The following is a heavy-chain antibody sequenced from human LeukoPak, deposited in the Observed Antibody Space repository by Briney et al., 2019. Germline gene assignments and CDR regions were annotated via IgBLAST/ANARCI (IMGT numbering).Heavy chain of an antibody. D-gene: IGHD1-1*01. J-gene: IGHJ6*03. V-gene: IGHV1-69*11. CDR3: ARSSRNWYYMDV. Sequence: GASVKVSCKASGGTFSSYAISWVRQAPGQGLEWMGRIIPILGTANYAQKFQGRVTITTDESTSTAYMELSSLRSEDTAVYYCARSSRNWYYMDVWGKGTTVTVSS. CDR1: GGTFSSYA. CDR2: IIPILGTA.